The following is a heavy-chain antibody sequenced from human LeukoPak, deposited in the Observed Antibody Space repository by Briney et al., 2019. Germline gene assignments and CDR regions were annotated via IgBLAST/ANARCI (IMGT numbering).Heavy chain of an antibody. J-gene: IGHJ6*02. Sequence: GSLRPPFAAPGFTFSRYRMSWVRQAPGKGLEWVAKIKQDGSEKYHRAPLKGRVSVYRDNGKNSLYLQKNSLRADDTAVYYCAKEAVSISWYSSGWGGPGDYGMYVGGQGTTTTVS. CDR3: AKEAVSISWYSSGWGGPGDYGMYV. D-gene: IGHD6-19*01. V-gene: IGHV3-7*04. CDR1: GFTFSRYR. CDR2: IKQDGSEK.